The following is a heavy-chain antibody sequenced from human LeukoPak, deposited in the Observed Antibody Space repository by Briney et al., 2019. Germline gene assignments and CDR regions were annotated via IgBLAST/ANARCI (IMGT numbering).Heavy chain of an antibody. CDR1: GYSFTTYW. V-gene: IGHV5-51*01. CDR2: IYPGDSDN. J-gene: IGHJ4*02. CDR3: ARHFNFDY. Sequence: GESLKISCKGSGYSFTTYWIGWVRQMPGKGLEWMGNIYPGDSDNRYNPSFQGQVTTSADKPSSTAYPQWSSLKASDTAIYYCARHFNFDYWGQGTLVTVSS.